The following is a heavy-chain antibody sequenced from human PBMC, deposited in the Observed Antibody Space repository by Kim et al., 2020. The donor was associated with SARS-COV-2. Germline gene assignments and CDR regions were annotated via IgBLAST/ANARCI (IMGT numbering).Heavy chain of an antibody. J-gene: IGHJ4*02. Sequence: GGSRRLSCAASGFTFDDYAMHWVRQAPGKGLGWVSGISWNSGSIGYADSVKGRFTISRDNAKNSLYLQMNSLRAEDTALYYCAQDIGRVVIKSLDYWGQGTLVTVSS. CDR3: AQDIGRVVIKSLDY. CDR2: ISWNSGSI. CDR1: GFTFDDYA. V-gene: IGHV3-9*01. D-gene: IGHD3-22*01.